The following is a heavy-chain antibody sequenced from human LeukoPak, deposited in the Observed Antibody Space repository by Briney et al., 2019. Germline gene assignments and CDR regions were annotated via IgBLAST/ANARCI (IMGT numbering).Heavy chain of an antibody. V-gene: IGHV4-39*07. J-gene: IGHJ3*01. D-gene: IGHD6-19*01. CDR1: GGSISGTNYY. CDR3: ARVFSSAWTDAFDV. CDR2: IYYRGNT. Sequence: SETLSLTCTVSGGSISGTNYYWGWIRQPPGKGLEWIVSIYYRGNTYYNPSFKSRVTISVDTSKSQFSLKLSSVIAADTAVYYCARVFSSAWTDAFDVWGPGTMVTVSS.